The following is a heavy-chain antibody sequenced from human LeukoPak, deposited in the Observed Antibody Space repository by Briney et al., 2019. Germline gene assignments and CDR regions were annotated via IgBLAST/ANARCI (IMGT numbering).Heavy chain of an antibody. CDR3: ARTPTT. D-gene: IGHD1-14*01. CDR1: GFTFSNYW. J-gene: IGHJ4*02. Sequence: PGGSLRLSCAVSGFTFSNYWMSWVRQAPGKGLEWVANINQDGSQKYYVDSVKGRFTISGDNAKNSLYLQMNSLRADDTAVYYCARTPTTWGQGTLVTVSS. CDR2: INQDGSQK. V-gene: IGHV3-7*05.